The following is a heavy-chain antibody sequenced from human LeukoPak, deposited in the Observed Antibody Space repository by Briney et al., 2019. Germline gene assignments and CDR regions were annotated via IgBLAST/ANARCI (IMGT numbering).Heavy chain of an antibody. Sequence: GASVKVSCKASGYTFTGYYMHWVRQAPGQGLEWMGWINPNSGGTNYAQKFQGRVTMTRDTSVSTAYMELSRLRSDDTAVYYCARVRIAVADGRYGDYFDYWGQGTLVTASS. V-gene: IGHV1-2*02. D-gene: IGHD6-19*01. J-gene: IGHJ4*02. CDR1: GYTFTGYY. CDR3: ARVRIAVADGRYGDYFDY. CDR2: INPNSGGT.